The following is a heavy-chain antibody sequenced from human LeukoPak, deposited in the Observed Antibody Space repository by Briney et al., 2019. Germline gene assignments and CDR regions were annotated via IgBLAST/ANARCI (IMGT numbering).Heavy chain of an antibody. CDR3: ARDRTYYSYAFDI. CDR2: INPNSGGT. V-gene: IGHV1-2*02. D-gene: IGHD3-16*01. CDR1: GYTFTGYY. J-gene: IGHJ3*02. Sequence: ASVKVSCKASGYTFTGYYMHWVRQAPGQGLEWMRWINPNSGGTNYAQKFQGRVTMTRDTSISTAYMELSRLRSDDTAVYYCARDRTYYSYAFDIWGQGTMVTVSS.